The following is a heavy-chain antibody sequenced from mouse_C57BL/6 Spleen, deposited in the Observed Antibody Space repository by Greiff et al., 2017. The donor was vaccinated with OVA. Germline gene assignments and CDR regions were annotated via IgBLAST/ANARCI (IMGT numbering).Heavy chain of an antibody. CDR1: GFTFSDYG. V-gene: IGHV5-17*01. Sequence: EVQLQESGGGLVKPGGSLKLSCAASGFTFSDYGMHWVRQAPEKGLEWVAYISSGSSTIYYADTVKGRFTISSDNAKNTLFLQMTSLRSEDTAMYYCARRRLNYAMDYWGQGTSVTVSS. CDR3: ARRRLNYAMDY. CDR2: ISSGSSTI. J-gene: IGHJ4*01. D-gene: IGHD1-3*01.